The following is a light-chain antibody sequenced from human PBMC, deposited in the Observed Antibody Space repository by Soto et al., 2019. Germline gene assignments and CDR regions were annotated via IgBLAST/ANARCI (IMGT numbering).Light chain of an antibody. J-gene: IGKJ4*01. Sequence: EIVMTQSPATLSVSPGERATLSCRASQSVSSNLVWYQQKPGQAPMLLIYGASTRATGIPARFSGSGSGTEFTLTISSLQSEDFAVYYCQQYLNWLTFGGGTKVEIK. V-gene: IGKV3-15*01. CDR2: GAS. CDR1: QSVSSN. CDR3: QQYLNWLT.